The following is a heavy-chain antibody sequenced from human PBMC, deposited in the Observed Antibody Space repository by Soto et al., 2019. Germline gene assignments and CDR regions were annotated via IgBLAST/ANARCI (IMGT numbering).Heavy chain of an antibody. Sequence: GGSLRLSCAASGFTFSSYSMNWVRQAPGKGLEWVSSISSSSSYIYYADSVKGRFTISRDNAKNSLYLQMNSLRAEDTAVYYCARDLGSADPYTVTTFRYYYGMDVWGQGTTVTVSS. CDR3: ARDLGSADPYTVTTFRYYYGMDV. CDR1: GFTFSSYS. D-gene: IGHD4-17*01. V-gene: IGHV3-21*01. CDR2: ISSSSSYI. J-gene: IGHJ6*02.